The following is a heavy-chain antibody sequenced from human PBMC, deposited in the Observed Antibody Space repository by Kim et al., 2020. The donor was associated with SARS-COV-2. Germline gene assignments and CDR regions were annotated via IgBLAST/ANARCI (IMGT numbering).Heavy chain of an antibody. Sequence: YAQKLQGRVTMTTDTSTSTAYMELRGLRSDDTAVYYCARDAYGKTGNRDYWGQGTLVTVSS. CDR3: ARDAYGKTGNRDY. D-gene: IGHD1-1*01. J-gene: IGHJ4*02. V-gene: IGHV1-18*01.